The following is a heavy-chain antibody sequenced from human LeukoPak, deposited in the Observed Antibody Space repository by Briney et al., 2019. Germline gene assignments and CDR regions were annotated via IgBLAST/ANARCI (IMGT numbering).Heavy chain of an antibody. J-gene: IGHJ4*02. CDR1: GFTFSSYA. Sequence: TGGSLRLSCAASGFTFSSYAMSWVRQAPGKGLEWVSAISGSGGSTYYADSVKGRFTISRDNSKNTLYLQMNSLRAEDTAVYYXXXXXXQWLVPGYYFDYWGQGTLVTVSS. V-gene: IGHV3-23*01. CDR3: XXXXXQWLVPGYYFDY. D-gene: IGHD6-19*01. CDR2: ISGSGGST.